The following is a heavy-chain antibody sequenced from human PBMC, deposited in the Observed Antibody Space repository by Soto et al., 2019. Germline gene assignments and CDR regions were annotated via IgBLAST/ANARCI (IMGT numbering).Heavy chain of an antibody. CDR3: AKANQLRFLEWLPSFFDS. CDR2: ISWDSGRI. D-gene: IGHD3-3*01. V-gene: IGHV3-9*01. Sequence: EVQLVESGGALVQPGRSLRLSCAASGFTFDDYAMHWVRQPPGKGLEWVSGISWDSGRIGYADSVKGRFTISRDNAKNSPYLQLSSLRAEDTAFYYCAKANQLRFLEWLPSFFDSWGQGTLVTVSS. J-gene: IGHJ4*02. CDR1: GFTFDDYA.